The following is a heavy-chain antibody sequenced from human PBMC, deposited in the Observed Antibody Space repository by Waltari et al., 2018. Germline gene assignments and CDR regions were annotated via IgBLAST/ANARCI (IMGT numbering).Heavy chain of an antibody. D-gene: IGHD6-13*01. V-gene: IGHV3-23*01. CDR1: GFTFSHYA. CDR2: ITGSGDST. CDR3: AKPKLAAVPYNFYFDS. J-gene: IGHJ4*02. Sequence: EVQLLESGGGLVQPGGSLRLSCDDSGFTFSHYALCWVRQAPGKGLEWVSDITGSGDSTHYADSVKGRFTISRDNSKNTVFLQMNSLGVADTAVYYCAKPKLAAVPYNFYFDSWGQGTLVTVSS.